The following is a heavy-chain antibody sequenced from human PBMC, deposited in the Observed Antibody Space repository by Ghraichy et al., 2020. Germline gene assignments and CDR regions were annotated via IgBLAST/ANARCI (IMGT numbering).Heavy chain of an antibody. CDR2: IKSKTDGGTT. V-gene: IGHV3-15*07. Sequence: GGSLRLSCAASGFTFSNAWMNWVRQAPGKGLEWVGRIKSKTDGGTTDYAAPVKGRFTISRDDSKNTLYLQMNSLKTEDTAVYYCTTDVDAGRSIAVYYYYYYGMDVWGQGTTVTVSS. D-gene: IGHD6-19*01. CDR3: TTDVDAGRSIAVYYYYYYGMDV. J-gene: IGHJ6*02. CDR1: GFTFSNAW.